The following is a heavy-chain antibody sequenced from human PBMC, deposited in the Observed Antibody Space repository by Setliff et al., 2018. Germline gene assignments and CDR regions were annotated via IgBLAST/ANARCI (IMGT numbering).Heavy chain of an antibody. D-gene: IGHD3-3*01. J-gene: IGHJ5*02. Sequence: PGGSLRLSCAASGFTFSSFWMSWVRQDPGKGLEWVANINQDGGAKYYVDSVKGRFPISRDNTKNSLYLQMNSLRAEDTAVYYCARDVYDFRTCQGDPWGQGTRVTVSS. CDR3: ARDVYDFRTCQGDP. CDR1: GFTFSSFW. V-gene: IGHV3-7*01. CDR2: INQDGGAK.